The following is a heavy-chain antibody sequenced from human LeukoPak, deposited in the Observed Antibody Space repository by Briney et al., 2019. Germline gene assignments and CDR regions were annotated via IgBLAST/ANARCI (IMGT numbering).Heavy chain of an antibody. V-gene: IGHV3-23*01. CDR1: GFSPYA. CDR3: TKEPSTSQYWSGGSCYFEY. J-gene: IGHJ4*02. CDR2: ISGSGGTT. Sequence: GGSLTLSCEASGFSPYAMSWVRLAPGEGLEWGSVISGSGGTTKYAHSVRGRVTISTANSKNTLYLQMHSLRDNDTAVYYCTKEPSTSQYWSGGSCYFEYWGQGTLVTVSS. D-gene: IGHD2-15*01.